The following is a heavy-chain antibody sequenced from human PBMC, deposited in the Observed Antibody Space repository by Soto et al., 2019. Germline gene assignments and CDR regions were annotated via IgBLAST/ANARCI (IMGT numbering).Heavy chain of an antibody. CDR1: GGSFSGYY. D-gene: IGHD2-8*01. V-gene: IGHV4-34*01. Sequence: QVQLQQWGAGLLKPSETLSLTCAVYGGSFSGYYWSWIRQPPGKGLEWIGEINHSGSTNYNPSLKSRVTISVDTSKNQFSLTLSSVTAADTAVYYCARGSLVYAILYEFDYWGQGTLVTVSS. CDR2: INHSGST. J-gene: IGHJ4*02. CDR3: ARGSLVYAILYEFDY.